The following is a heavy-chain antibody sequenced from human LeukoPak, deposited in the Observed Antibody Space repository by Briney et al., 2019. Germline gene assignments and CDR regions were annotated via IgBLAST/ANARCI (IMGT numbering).Heavy chain of an antibody. Sequence: SVKVSCKASGGTFSSYAISWVRQAPGQGLEWMGRIIPIFGIANYAQKFQGRVTITADKSTSTAYMELSSLRSEDTAVCYCARGAYCSSTSCRLDYWGQGTLVTVSS. J-gene: IGHJ4*02. D-gene: IGHD2-2*01. CDR2: IIPIFGIA. V-gene: IGHV1-69*04. CDR3: ARGAYCSSTSCRLDY. CDR1: GGTFSSYA.